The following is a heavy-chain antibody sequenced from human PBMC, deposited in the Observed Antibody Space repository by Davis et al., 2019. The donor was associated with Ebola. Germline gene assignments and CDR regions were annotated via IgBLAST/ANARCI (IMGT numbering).Heavy chain of an antibody. CDR2: INPHNGNT. D-gene: IGHD3-22*01. J-gene: IGHJ4*02. V-gene: IGHV1-18*04. CDR3: ARSPITYYYDSSGYRFDY. CDR1: GYTFTSYG. Sequence: ASVKVSCKASGYTFTSYGITWVRQAPGQGLEWMGWINPHNGNTNYAQNVQGRVTMTTDTSTSTAYMEVGILRSDDTAVYYCARSPITYYYDSSGYRFDYWGQGTLVTVS.